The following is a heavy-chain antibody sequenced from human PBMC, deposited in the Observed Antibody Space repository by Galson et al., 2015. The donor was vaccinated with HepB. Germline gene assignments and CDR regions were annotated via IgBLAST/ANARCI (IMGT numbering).Heavy chain of an antibody. CDR3: TRSPPGVYGMDV. V-gene: IGHV3-73*01. CDR1: GFTFSGST. CDR2: IRTKGDSYAT. J-gene: IGHJ6*02. D-gene: IGHD3-10*01. Sequence: SLRLSCAASGFTFSGSTMHWVRLASGKGLEWVGRIRTKGDSYATAYGASVKGRFTISRDDSKNTAYLQMNSLTTEDTAVYYCTRSPPGVYGMDVWGQGTTVIVSS.